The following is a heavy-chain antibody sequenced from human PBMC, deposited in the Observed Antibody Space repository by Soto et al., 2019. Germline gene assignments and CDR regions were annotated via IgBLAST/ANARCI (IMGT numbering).Heavy chain of an antibody. V-gene: IGHV3-23*01. D-gene: IGHD2-15*01. CDR1: GFTFSSYA. Sequence: GGSLRLSCAASGFTFSSYAMSWVRQAPGKGLEWVSAISGSGGSTYYADSVKGRFTISRDNSKNTLYLQMNSLRAEDTAVYYCAKRISLAATPGYYFDYWGQGTLVTVSS. CDR2: ISGSGGST. CDR3: AKRISLAATPGYYFDY. J-gene: IGHJ4*02.